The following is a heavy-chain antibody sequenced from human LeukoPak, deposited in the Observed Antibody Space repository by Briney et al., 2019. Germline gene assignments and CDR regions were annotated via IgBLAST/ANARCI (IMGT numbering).Heavy chain of an antibody. D-gene: IGHD3-22*01. CDR1: GFTFSSYS. Sequence: GGSLRLSCAASGFTFSSYSMNWVRQAPGKGLEWVSYISSSSSTIYYADSVKGRFTISRDNAKNSLYLQMNSLRAEDTAVYYCAREPPPLYYYDSSGRSFTLDIWGQGTMVTVSS. J-gene: IGHJ3*02. CDR2: ISSSSSTI. CDR3: AREPPPLYYYDSSGRSFTLDI. V-gene: IGHV3-48*04.